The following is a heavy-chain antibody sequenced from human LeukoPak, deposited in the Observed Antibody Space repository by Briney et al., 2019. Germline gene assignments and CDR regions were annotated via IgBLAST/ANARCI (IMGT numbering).Heavy chain of an antibody. J-gene: IGHJ2*01. V-gene: IGHV4-34*01. Sequence: SETLSLTCAVYGGSISGYYWSWIRQPPGKGLEWIGEINHSGSTDYNPSLKSRVTISVDTSKNQFSLKLSSVTAADTAVYYCARGLIRLAAAGPAYWYYDLWGRGTLITVSS. CDR2: INHSGST. CDR1: GGSISGYY. D-gene: IGHD6-13*01. CDR3: ARGLIRLAAAGPAYWYYDL.